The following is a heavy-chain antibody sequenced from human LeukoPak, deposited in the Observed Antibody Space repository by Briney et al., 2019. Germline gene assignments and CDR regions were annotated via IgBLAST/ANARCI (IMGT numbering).Heavy chain of an antibody. Sequence: SETLSLTCAVYGGSFSGYYWSWIRQPPGKGLEWIGEINHSGSTNYDPSLKSRVTISVDTSKNQFSLKLSSVTAADTAVYYCAGHLRWFDYWGQGTLVTVSS. CDR3: AGHLRWFDY. J-gene: IGHJ4*02. CDR2: INHSGST. CDR1: GGSFSGYY. V-gene: IGHV4-34*01. D-gene: IGHD4-23*01.